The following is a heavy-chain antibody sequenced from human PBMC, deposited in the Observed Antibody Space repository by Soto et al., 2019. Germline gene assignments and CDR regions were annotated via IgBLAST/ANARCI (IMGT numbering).Heavy chain of an antibody. CDR2: IWYDGSNK. D-gene: IGHD3-10*01. J-gene: IGHJ4*02. V-gene: IGHV3-33*01. Sequence: QVQLVESGGGVVQPGRSLRLSCAASGFTFSSYGMHWVRQAPGKGLEWVAVIWYDGSNKYYADSVKGRFTISRDNSKNTLYLEMNSLRAEETAVYYCAREPYGSGSYYTPPFFYFWGQGTLVTVSS. CDR3: AREPYGSGSYYTPPFFYF. CDR1: GFTFSSYG.